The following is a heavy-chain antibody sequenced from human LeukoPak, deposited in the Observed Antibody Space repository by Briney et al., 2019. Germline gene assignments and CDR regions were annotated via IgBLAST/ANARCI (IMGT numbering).Heavy chain of an antibody. D-gene: IGHD3-16*01. J-gene: IGHJ4*02. CDR3: ARIYVWGSYSPYYFDY. Sequence: GGSLRLSCAASGFTFSSYGMHWVRQAPGKGLEWVSVIYSGGSTYYADSVKGRFTISRDNSKNTLYLQMNSLRAEDTAVYYCARIYVWGSYSPYYFDYWGQGILVTVSS. V-gene: IGHV3-53*01. CDR2: IYSGGST. CDR1: GFTFSSYG.